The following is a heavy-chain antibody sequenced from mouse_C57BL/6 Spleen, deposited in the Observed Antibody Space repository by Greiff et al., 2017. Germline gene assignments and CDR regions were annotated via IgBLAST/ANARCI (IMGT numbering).Heavy chain of an antibody. J-gene: IGHJ3*01. CDR2: ILPGSGST. V-gene: IGHV1-9*01. CDR3: ARPETAQATFWIAY. D-gene: IGHD3-2*02. Sequence: VQLQQSGAELMKPGASVKLSCKATGYTFTGYWIEWVKQRPGHGLEWLGEILPGSGSTNYNEKFKGQATFTADTSSNTAYMQLSSLTTEDSAVYYGARPETAQATFWIAYWGQGTLVTVSA. CDR1: GYTFTGYW.